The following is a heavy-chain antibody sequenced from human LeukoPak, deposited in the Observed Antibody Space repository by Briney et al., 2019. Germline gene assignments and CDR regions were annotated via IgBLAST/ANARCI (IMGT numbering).Heavy chain of an antibody. J-gene: IGHJ3*02. CDR2: MYYSVGT. Sequence: SETLSLTCTVSGGSISSYYWSWIRQPPGKGLEWIGYMYYSVGTNYNPSLKSRVTMSVDTPKNQFSLKLSSVTAADTAVYYCAAAYYDILTGYYYDAFDIWGQGTMVAVSS. V-gene: IGHV4-59*01. D-gene: IGHD3-9*01. CDR1: GGSISSYY. CDR3: AAAYYDILTGYYYDAFDI.